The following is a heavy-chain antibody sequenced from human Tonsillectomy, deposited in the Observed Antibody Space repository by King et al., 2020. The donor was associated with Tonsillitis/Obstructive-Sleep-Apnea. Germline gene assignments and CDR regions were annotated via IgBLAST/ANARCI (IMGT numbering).Heavy chain of an antibody. CDR2: ISYDGTNK. V-gene: IGHV3-30*18. D-gene: IGHD3-22*01. Sequence: QVQLVESGGGVVQPGRSLRLSCAASGFTFSSYDMHWVRQAPGKGLEWVAVISYDGTNKYYADSVKGRFTISRDNSKNSLYLQMSSLRAEDTAVDHCAKEQYYYGSSSTDYMDVWGKGTPVTVSS. CDR3: AKEQYYYGSSSTDYMDV. J-gene: IGHJ6*03. CDR1: GFTFSSYD.